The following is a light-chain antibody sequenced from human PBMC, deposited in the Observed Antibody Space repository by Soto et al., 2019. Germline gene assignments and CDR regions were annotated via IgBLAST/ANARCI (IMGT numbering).Light chain of an antibody. Sequence: ENVLTQSPGTLSLSPGERATLSCRASQSVSGSYLAWYQQKPGQAPRLLIYAASSRATGIPDRFSGSASGTDFTLTISRLEPEDFAVYYCQQYGSSLSITFGQGT. CDR3: QQYGSSLSIT. CDR1: QSVSGSY. J-gene: IGKJ5*01. CDR2: AAS. V-gene: IGKV3-20*01.